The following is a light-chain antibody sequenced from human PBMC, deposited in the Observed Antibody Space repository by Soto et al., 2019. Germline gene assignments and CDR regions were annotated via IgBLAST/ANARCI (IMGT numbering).Light chain of an antibody. CDR1: SSDIGTYNL. Sequence: QSALTQPASVSGSPGQSITISCTGTSSDIGTYNLVSWYQQHPGKAPKLMIYEVNKRPSGVSDRFSGSKSGNTASLTISGVQAEDEADYYCCSYAGSSTLYVFGTGTKLTVL. CDR3: CSYAGSSTLYV. CDR2: EVN. V-gene: IGLV2-23*02. J-gene: IGLJ1*01.